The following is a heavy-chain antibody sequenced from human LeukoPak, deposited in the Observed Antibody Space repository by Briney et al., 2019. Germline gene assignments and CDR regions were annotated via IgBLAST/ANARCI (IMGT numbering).Heavy chain of an antibody. CDR1: GGSITGHY. Sequence: PSETLSLTCSVSGGSITGHYWSWIRQPPGKGLEWIGYIYYTGTTKYNPSLENRVTISVDTSNNQFSLKLRSVTAADTAVYYCAKVVDHGYFDYWGQGTLVTVSS. J-gene: IGHJ4*02. D-gene: IGHD2-15*01. CDR3: AKVVDHGYFDY. CDR2: IYYTGTT. V-gene: IGHV4-59*11.